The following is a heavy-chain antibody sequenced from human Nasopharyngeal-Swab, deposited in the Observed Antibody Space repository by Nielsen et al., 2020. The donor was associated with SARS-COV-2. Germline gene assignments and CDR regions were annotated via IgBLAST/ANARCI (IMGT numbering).Heavy chain of an antibody. J-gene: IGHJ5*02. D-gene: IGHD4-11*01. V-gene: IGHV3-7*01. CDR1: GFKFSSYS. CDR2: IKQGGGET. Sequence: GESLKISCAVSGFKFSSYSMSWVRQAPGKGLEWLATIKQGGGETDYVDSVKGRFTISSDNSNNSVYLQINSLRAEDTAVYYCAREAHDYSNYRHGTEWFDPWGQGTLVTVSS. CDR3: AREAHDYSNYRHGTEWFDP.